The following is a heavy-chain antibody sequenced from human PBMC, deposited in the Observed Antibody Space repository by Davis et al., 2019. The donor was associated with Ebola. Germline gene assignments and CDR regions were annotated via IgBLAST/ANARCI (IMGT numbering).Heavy chain of an antibody. D-gene: IGHD3-22*01. CDR2: IYPGDSDT. V-gene: IGHV5-51*01. CDR3: ARRNYYASSVDYFFDY. J-gene: IGHJ4*02. CDR1: GYNFNTSW. Sequence: TVSCKGSGYNFNTSWIGWVRQMPGRGLEWMGIIYPGDSDTRYRPSFQGQVTISVDRSISTAFLQWDSLKASDTAMYYCARRNYYASSVDYFFDYWGQGTPLTVSS.